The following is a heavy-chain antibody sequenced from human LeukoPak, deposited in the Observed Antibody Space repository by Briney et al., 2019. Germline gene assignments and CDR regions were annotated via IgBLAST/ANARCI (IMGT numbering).Heavy chain of an antibody. J-gene: IGHJ4*02. V-gene: IGHV1-18*01. CDR3: ASMSGYYPSYYFDY. D-gene: IGHD3-3*01. Sequence: ASVKVSCKASGYTFISYGITWVRQAPGQGLEWLGWISAYDGNIDYAQKLQGRVTLTTDTSTSTAYMEVRSLRSDDTAVYYCASMSGYYPSYYFDYWGQGTLVTVSS. CDR2: ISAYDGNI. CDR1: GYTFISYG.